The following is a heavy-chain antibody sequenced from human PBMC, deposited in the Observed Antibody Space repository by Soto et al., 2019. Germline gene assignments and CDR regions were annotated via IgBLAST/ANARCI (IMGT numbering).Heavy chain of an antibody. Sequence: KPSETLSVTCTFSVASISGFYWSWIRKSAGKGLEWIGRIYATGTTDYNPSLKSRVMMSVDTSKKQFSLKLRSVTAADTAVYYCVRDGTKNLRDWFDPWGQGISVTVSS. V-gene: IGHV4-4*07. CDR2: IYATGTT. D-gene: IGHD1-1*01. J-gene: IGHJ5*02. CDR1: VASISGFY. CDR3: VRDGTKNLRDWFDP.